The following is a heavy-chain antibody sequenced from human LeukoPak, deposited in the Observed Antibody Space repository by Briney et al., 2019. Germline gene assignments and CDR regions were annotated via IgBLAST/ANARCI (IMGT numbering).Heavy chain of an antibody. CDR2: IYYSGST. CDR3: AMEISCGGDCLEYFQH. J-gene: IGHJ1*01. Sequence: SETLSLTCTVSGGSISSGGYYWSWIRQHPGKGLEWIGYIYYSGSTYYNPSLKSRVTISVDTSKNQFSLKLSSVTAADTAVYYCAMEISCGGDCLEYFQHWGQGTLVTVSS. CDR1: GGSISSGGYY. D-gene: IGHD2-21*02. V-gene: IGHV4-31*03.